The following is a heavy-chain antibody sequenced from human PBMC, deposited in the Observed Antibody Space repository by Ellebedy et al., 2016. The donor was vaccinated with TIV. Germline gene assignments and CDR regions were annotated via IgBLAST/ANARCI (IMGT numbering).Heavy chain of an antibody. Sequence: GESLKISXAASGFTFSSYSMNWVRQAPGKGLEWVSYISSSSSTIYYADSVKGRFTISRDNAKNSLYLQMNSLRTEDTALYYCAKPHYDSSGYYYLDYWGQGTLVTVSS. CDR1: GFTFSSYS. CDR3: AKPHYDSSGYYYLDY. D-gene: IGHD3-22*01. V-gene: IGHV3-48*01. CDR2: ISSSSSTI. J-gene: IGHJ4*02.